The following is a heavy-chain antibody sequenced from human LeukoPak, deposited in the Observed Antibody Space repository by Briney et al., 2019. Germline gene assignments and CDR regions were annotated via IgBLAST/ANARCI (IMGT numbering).Heavy chain of an antibody. CDR3: ARDCEHLASGWPGCFDY. J-gene: IGHJ4*02. Sequence: ASVKVSCKASGYTFTGYYIHWVRQAPGQGLELMGRINPSSGGTNYAQKLQGRVTMIRDTSISTAYMELSRLRSDDTAVYYCARDCEHLASGWPGCFDYWGQGTLVTVSS. CDR1: GYTFTGYY. V-gene: IGHV1-2*02. D-gene: IGHD6-19*01. CDR2: INPSSGGT.